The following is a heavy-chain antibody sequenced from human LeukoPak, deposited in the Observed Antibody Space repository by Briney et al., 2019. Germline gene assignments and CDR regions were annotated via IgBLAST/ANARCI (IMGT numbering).Heavy chain of an antibody. CDR2: IYSSGSPI. V-gene: IGHV3-48*03. D-gene: IGHD2-15*01. J-gene: IGHJ4*02. CDR3: AREGSGSYYFDY. CDR1: GFTFRSYK. Sequence: GGSLRLSCAASGFTFRSYKMHWVRQAPGKGLEWLAYIYSSGSPIRYADSVEGRFTISRDNAKNSLYLLMISLRADDTALYYCAREGSGSYYFDYWGQGTLVTVSS.